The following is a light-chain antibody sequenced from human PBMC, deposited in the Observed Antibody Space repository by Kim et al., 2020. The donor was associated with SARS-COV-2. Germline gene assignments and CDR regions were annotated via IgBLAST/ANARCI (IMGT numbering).Light chain of an antibody. Sequence: PGGSVPLPWGSTTGAVTSGPYPSWYQQKPGQVPKTLIYDPGNKHASTPARFSGSLLGGKAALTLSGAQPEDEAEYYCLFTYGGGRVFGGGPKLTVL. CDR3: LFTYGGGRV. CDR2: DPG. J-gene: IGLJ2*01. CDR1: TGAVTSGPY. V-gene: IGLV7-46*01.